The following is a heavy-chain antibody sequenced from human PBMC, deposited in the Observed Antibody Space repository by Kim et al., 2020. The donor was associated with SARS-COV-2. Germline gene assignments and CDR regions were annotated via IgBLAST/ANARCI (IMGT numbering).Heavy chain of an antibody. D-gene: IGHD2-15*01. Sequence: GGSLRLSCATSGFTFSSYSRNWVRQAPGKGLEWVSHVSGSGTTTKYADSVKGRFTISRDNAKNSLYQQMSGLRAEDTAVYYCVRENYWAFDIWGQGAMVTVSS. CDR1: GFTFSSYS. J-gene: IGHJ3*02. CDR2: VSGSGTTT. CDR3: VRENYWAFDI. V-gene: IGHV3-48*04.